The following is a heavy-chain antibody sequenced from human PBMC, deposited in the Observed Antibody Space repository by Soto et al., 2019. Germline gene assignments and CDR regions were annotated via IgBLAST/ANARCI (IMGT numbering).Heavy chain of an antibody. D-gene: IGHD3-22*01. V-gene: IGHV3-7*01. CDR2: INQDGSEK. CDR1: GFTFSSYW. J-gene: IGHJ6*02. Sequence: EVRLVESGGGLVQPGGSLTLSCAASGFTFSSYWMTWVRQAPGKGLEWVANINQDGSEKYYMDSMKGRFTISRDNAKNSLVLQLNSLRAEDTAVYYCARDRGMPDLRDTHYCDSSDLDYGMDVWGQGTTVTVSS. CDR3: ARDRGMPDLRDTHYCDSSDLDYGMDV.